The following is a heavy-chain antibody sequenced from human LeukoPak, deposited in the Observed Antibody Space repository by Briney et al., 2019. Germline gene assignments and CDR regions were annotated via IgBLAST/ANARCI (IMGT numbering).Heavy chain of an antibody. Sequence: GGSLRLSCAASGFTFSIYWMHWVRQAPGKGLEWVASISGSSSSYIYYADSVKGRFTISRDNAKNSLYLQMNSLRVEDTAVYYCASGPPIDYWGQGTLVTVSS. V-gene: IGHV3-21*01. J-gene: IGHJ4*02. CDR2: ISGSSSSYI. CDR1: GFTFSIYW. CDR3: ASGPPIDY.